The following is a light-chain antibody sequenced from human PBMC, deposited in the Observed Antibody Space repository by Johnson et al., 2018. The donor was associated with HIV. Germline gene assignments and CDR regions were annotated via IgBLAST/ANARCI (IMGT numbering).Light chain of an antibody. CDR3: ETWDSSLSGYYV. V-gene: IGLV1-51*01. Sequence: QPVLTQPPSVSAAPGQKVTISCSGSSSNIGYNYVSWYQQLPGTAPKLLIYDNNKRPSGIPDRFSGSKSGTSATLGIIELQTGDEADYYCETWDSSLSGYYVFGTGTKLTVL. J-gene: IGLJ1*01. CDR1: SSNIGYNY. CDR2: DNN.